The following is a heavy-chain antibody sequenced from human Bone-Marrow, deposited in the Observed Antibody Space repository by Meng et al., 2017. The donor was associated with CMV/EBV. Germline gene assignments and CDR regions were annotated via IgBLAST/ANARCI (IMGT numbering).Heavy chain of an antibody. D-gene: IGHD2-2*01. CDR3: ARTHCSSTSCSNYYYYGMDV. Sequence: ASVKVSCTASGYTFTGYYMHWVRQAPGQGLEWMGWINPNSGGTNYAQKFQGRVTMTRDTSISTAYMELSSLRSEDTAVYYCARTHCSSTSCSNYYYYGMDVWGQGTTVTVSS. V-gene: IGHV1-2*02. J-gene: IGHJ6*02. CDR1: GYTFTGYY. CDR2: INPNSGGT.